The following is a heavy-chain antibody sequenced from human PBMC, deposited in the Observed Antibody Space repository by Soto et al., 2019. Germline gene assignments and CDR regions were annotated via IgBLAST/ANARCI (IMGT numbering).Heavy chain of an antibody. CDR1: GFTFSSYW. D-gene: IGHD2-15*01. CDR3: ARVLGYCSGGSCYSYYYYGMDV. Sequence: EVQLVESGGGLVQPGGSLRLSCAASGFTFSSYWMSWVRQAPGKGLEWVANIKQDGSEKYYVDSVKGRFTISRDNAKNSLYLQMNSLRAEDTAVYYCARVLGYCSGGSCYSYYYYGMDVWGQGTTVTVSS. J-gene: IGHJ6*02. V-gene: IGHV3-7*01. CDR2: IKQDGSEK.